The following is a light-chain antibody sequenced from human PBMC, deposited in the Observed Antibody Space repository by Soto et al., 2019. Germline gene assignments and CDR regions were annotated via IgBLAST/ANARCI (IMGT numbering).Light chain of an antibody. CDR2: AAS. Sequence: DIQMTQSPSSLSASVGDRVIITCRASQSIRKYLNWYQHKPGKVPTLLIYAASSLQSGVPSRFSGSGSGTEFTLTISSLQSEDFAVYYCQQYNNWPLTFGPGTKVDIK. CDR3: QQYNNWPLT. CDR1: QSIRKY. V-gene: IGKV1-39*01. J-gene: IGKJ3*01.